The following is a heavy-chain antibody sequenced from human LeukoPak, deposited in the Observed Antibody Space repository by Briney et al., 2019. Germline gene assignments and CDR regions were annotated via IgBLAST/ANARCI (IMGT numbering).Heavy chain of an antibody. V-gene: IGHV3-21*01. CDR1: GFTFSSYS. CDR2: ISSSSSYI. J-gene: IGHJ6*03. CDR3: ARDAGKRSYYMDV. Sequence: PGGSLTLSCSASGFTFSSYSMNWVRQAPGKGLEWVSSISSSSSYIYYADSVKGRFTISRDNAKNSLYLQMNSLRAEDTAVYYCARDAGKRSYYMDVWGKGTTDTVSS.